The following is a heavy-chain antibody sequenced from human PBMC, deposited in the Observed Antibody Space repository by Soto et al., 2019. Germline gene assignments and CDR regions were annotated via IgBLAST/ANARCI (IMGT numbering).Heavy chain of an antibody. CDR2: ISGSGGST. CDR1: GFTFSSYA. J-gene: IGHJ4*02. CDR3: AKRFGRFGDRAEDY. V-gene: IGHV3-23*01. D-gene: IGHD3-10*01. Sequence: GGSLRLSCAASGFTFSSYAMSWVRQAPGKGLEWVSAISGSGGSTYYADSVKGRFTISRDNSKNTLYLQMNSLRAEDTAVYYCAKRFGRFGDRAEDYWGQGTLVTVSS.